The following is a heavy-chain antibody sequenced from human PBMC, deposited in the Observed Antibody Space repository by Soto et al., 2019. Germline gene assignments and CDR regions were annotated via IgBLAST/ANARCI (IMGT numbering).Heavy chain of an antibody. CDR3: ARDLGSITRVRGVMNCGRDV. D-gene: IGHD3-10*01. Sequence: SETLSLTCTVSGGSISSYYWSWIRQHPGKGLEWIGYIYYSGSTYYNPSLKSRVTISVDTSKNQFSLKLSSVTAADTAVYYCARDLGSITRVRGVMNCGRDVWGEGTRVTVPS. V-gene: IGHV4-59*06. CDR2: IYYSGST. J-gene: IGHJ6*02. CDR1: GGSISSYY.